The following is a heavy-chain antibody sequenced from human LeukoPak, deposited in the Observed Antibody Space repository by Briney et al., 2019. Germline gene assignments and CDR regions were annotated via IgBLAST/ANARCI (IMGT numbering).Heavy chain of an antibody. CDR3: ATRALTGSKLYYFTY. Sequence: GGSLRLSCAASGFTFPRYAMSWVRQAPGKGLEWGSSISTTGGRTYYADSVKGRFPISRDNSKNMLYLQMDSLRVDDTAVYYCATRALTGSKLYYFTYWGQGTLVTVSS. J-gene: IGHJ4*02. V-gene: IGHV3-23*01. CDR1: GFTFPRYA. D-gene: IGHD3-9*01. CDR2: ISTTGGRT.